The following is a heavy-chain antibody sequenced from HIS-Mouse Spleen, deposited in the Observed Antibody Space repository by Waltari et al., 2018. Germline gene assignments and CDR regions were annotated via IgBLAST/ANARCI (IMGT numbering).Heavy chain of an antibody. CDR1: GFTFRRYR. J-gene: IGHJ5*02. D-gene: IGHD5-12*01. Sequence: EVQLVESGGGLVKPGGSLSLSCAASGFTFRRYRLNWVRQAPGKGLEWVSSISSSSSYIYYADSVKGRFTISRDNAKNSLYLQMNSLRAEDTAVYYCARDPSGYDNHWGQGTLVTVSS. CDR2: ISSSSSYI. V-gene: IGHV3-21*01. CDR3: ARDPSGYDNH.